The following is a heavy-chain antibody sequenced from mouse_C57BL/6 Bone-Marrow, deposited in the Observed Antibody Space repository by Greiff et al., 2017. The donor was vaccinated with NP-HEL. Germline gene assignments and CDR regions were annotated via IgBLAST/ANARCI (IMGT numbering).Heavy chain of an antibody. J-gene: IGHJ4*01. CDR1: GYTFTSYW. Sequence: VQLKQPGAELVKPGASVKLSCKASGYTFTSYWMHWVKQRPGRGLEWIGRIDPNSGGTKYNEKFKSKATLTVDKPSSTAYMQLSSLTSEDSAVYYCARSGSTVVPYAMDYWGQGTSVTVSS. CDR3: ARSGSTVVPYAMDY. CDR2: IDPNSGGT. D-gene: IGHD1-1*01. V-gene: IGHV1-72*01.